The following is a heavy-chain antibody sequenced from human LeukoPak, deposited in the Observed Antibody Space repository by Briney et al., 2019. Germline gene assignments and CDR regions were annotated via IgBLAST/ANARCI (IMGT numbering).Heavy chain of an antibody. D-gene: IGHD5-18*01. V-gene: IGHV3-30*02. CDR2: IRYDGSNK. J-gene: IGHJ4*02. CDR1: GFTFSSYG. Sequence: GGSLRLSCAASGFTFSSYGMHWVRQAPGKGLEWVAFIRYDGSNKYYADSVKGRFTISRDNSKNTLYLQMNSLRAEDTAAYYCAKDQREAHGAMVVYCFDYWGQGTLVTVSS. CDR3: AKDQREAHGAMVVYCFDY.